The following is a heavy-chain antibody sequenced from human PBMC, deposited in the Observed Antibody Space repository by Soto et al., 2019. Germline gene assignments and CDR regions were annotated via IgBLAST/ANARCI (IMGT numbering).Heavy chain of an antibody. CDR1: GFTFSSYA. Sequence: GGSLRLSCAASGFTFSSYAMSWVRRAPGKGLEWVSAISGSGGSTYYADSVKGRFTISTDNSKNTLYLQMNSLRAEDNAVFYCATSPSAYTAMDPYLYYFDYWGQGTLVTVSS. CDR3: ATSPSAYTAMDPYLYYFDY. CDR2: ISGSGGST. J-gene: IGHJ4*02. V-gene: IGHV3-23*01. D-gene: IGHD5-18*01.